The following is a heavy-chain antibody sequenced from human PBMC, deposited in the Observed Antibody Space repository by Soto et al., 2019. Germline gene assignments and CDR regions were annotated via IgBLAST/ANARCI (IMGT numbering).Heavy chain of an antibody. D-gene: IGHD3-10*01. Sequence: PSETLSLTSAVYGGSFRGYYWPWIRKPPGKGLEWIAEITDRGTTNYNPSLKSRVTISVDTSKNQFSLKMTSVTAADTAVYYCARGVVRRVIIQYTSFFDYWGLGTPVTVSS. CDR2: ITDRGTT. V-gene: IGHV4-34*01. CDR1: GGSFRGYY. J-gene: IGHJ4*02. CDR3: ARGVVRRVIIQYTSFFDY.